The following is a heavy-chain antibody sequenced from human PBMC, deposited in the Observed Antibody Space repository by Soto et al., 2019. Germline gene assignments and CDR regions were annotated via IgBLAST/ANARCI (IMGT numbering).Heavy chain of an antibody. Sequence: TGASLRLSCAASGFTFSSYGMHWVRQAPGKGLEWVAVIWYDGSNKYYADSVKGRFTISRDNSKNTLYLQMNSLRAEDTAVYYCARELYFLNYYDSSGSPDAFDIWGQGTMVTVSS. CDR3: ARELYFLNYYDSSGSPDAFDI. CDR2: IWYDGSNK. D-gene: IGHD3-22*01. CDR1: GFTFSSYG. V-gene: IGHV3-33*01. J-gene: IGHJ3*02.